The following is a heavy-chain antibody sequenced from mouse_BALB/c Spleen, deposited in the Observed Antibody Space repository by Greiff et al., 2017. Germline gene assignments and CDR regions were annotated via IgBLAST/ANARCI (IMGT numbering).Heavy chain of an antibody. J-gene: IGHJ1*01. D-gene: IGHD2-1*01. CDR3: ARQGYGNCSYWYFDV. CDR1: GFTFSSYT. V-gene: IGHV5-12-2*01. Sequence: EVMLVESGGGLVQPGGSLKLSCAASGFTFSSYTMPWVRQTPEKRLEWVAYISHGTGSTYYPHTVKGRFTISRDNAKNTLYLQMSSLTSEDTAVYYCARQGYGNCSYWYFDVWGAGTTVTVSS. CDR2: ISHGTGST.